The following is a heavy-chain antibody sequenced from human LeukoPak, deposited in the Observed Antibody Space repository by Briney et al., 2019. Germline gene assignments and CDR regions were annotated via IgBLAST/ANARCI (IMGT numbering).Heavy chain of an antibody. J-gene: IGHJ4*02. CDR1: VGSISSNY. V-gene: IGHV4-59*08. CDR2: IYYTGNT. Sequence: SETLSLTCSVSVGSISSNYWSWIRQSPGKGLEWIGYIYYTGNTNNNPSLKSRVTISVDTSKSQFSLKLSSVTAADTAVYYCARHGQDTGNFYAHFDYWGQGTLVTVSS. D-gene: IGHD1-26*01. CDR3: ARHGQDTGNFYAHFDY.